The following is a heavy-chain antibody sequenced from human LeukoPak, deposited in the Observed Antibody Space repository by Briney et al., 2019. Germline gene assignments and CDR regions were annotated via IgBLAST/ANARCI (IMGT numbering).Heavy chain of an antibody. CDR2: IYYTGGT. J-gene: IGHJ4*02. D-gene: IGHD2-2*01. CDR3: ARDLRGSSCYDY. Sequence: SETLSLTCTVSGDSLNSYYWSWIRQPPGKGLEWIGYIYYTGGTNYNPSLKSRVTISVDTSKNQFSLKLSSVTAADTAVYYCARDLRGSSCYDYWGQGTLVTVSS. CDR1: GDSLNSYY. V-gene: IGHV4-59*01.